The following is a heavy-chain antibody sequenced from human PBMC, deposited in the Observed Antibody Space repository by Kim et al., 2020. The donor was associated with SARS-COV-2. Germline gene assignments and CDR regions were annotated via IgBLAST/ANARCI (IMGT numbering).Heavy chain of an antibody. V-gene: IGHV3-30*02. D-gene: IGHD5-18*01. CDR3: AKPWGYNYITPFDY. J-gene: IGHJ4*02. Sequence: YADSVKGRFTISRDNSENTLYLQMNSLRAEDTAVYYCAKPWGYNYITPFDYWGQGTLVTVSS.